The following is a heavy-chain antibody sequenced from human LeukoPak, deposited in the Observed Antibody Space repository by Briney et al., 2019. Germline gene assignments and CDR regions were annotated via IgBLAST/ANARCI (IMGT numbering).Heavy chain of an antibody. CDR1: GFTFDDYG. CDR3: ARALETYYYDSSGYFDY. CDR2: INWNGGST. D-gene: IGHD3-22*01. J-gene: IGHJ4*02. Sequence: GGSLRLCCAASGFTFDDYGMSWVRQAPGKGLEWVSGINWNGGSTGYADSVKGRFTISRDNAKNSLYLQMNSLRAEDTALYYCARALETYYYDSSGYFDYWGQGTLVTVSS. V-gene: IGHV3-20*04.